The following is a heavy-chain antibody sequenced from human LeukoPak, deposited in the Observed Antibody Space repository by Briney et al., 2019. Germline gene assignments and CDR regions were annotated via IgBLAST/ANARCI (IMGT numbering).Heavy chain of an antibody. J-gene: IGHJ5*02. CDR2: IYHSGST. CDR1: GGSISSSNW. CDR3: ARGNRYCSSTSCLNWFDP. V-gene: IGHV4-4*02. D-gene: IGHD2-2*01. Sequence: PSGTLSLTCAVSGGSISSSNWWSWVRQPPGKGLEWIGEIYHSGSTNYNPSLKSRVTISVDKSKNQFSLKLSSVTAADTAVYYCARGNRYCSSTSCLNWFDPWGQGTLVTVSS.